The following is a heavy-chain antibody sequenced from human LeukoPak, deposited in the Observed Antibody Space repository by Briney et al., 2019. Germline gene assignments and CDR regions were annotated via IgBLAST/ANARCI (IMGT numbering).Heavy chain of an antibody. CDR3: ARASVVRFLEWLHRYYYYYMDV. CDR1: GYTFTGYY. CDR2: INPNSGGT. J-gene: IGHJ6*03. V-gene: IGHV1-2*02. D-gene: IGHD3-3*01. Sequence: GASVKVSCKASGYTFTGYYMHWVRQAPGQGLEWMGWINPNSGGTNYAQKFQGRVTMTRDTSISTAYMELSRLRSDDTAVYYCARASVVRFLEWLHRYYYYYMDVWGKGTTVTVSS.